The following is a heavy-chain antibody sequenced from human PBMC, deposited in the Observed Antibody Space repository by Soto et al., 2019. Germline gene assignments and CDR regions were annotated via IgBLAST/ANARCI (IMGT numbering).Heavy chain of an antibody. CDR1: GYSFTSYW. Sequence: PGESLKISCQGSGYSFTSYWISWVRQMPGKGLEWMGRIDPSDSYTNYSPSFQGHVTISADKSISTAYLQWSSLKASDSAIYYCARLGDCSGGSCFSRYYYHGMDVWGQGTTVTVS. CDR2: IDPSDSYT. V-gene: IGHV5-10-1*01. J-gene: IGHJ6*02. CDR3: ARLGDCSGGSCFSRYYYHGMDV. D-gene: IGHD2-15*01.